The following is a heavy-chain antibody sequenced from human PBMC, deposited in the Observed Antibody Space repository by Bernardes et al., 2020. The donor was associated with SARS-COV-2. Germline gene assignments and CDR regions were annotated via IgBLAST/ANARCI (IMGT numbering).Heavy chain of an antibody. CDR2: IYWNEDK. Sequence: SGITLWKPTQTLTLTCPFSGFSLIRGVGVGWIRQPPGKALEWLALIYWNEDKRYSPSLRGRLTITKDTSKNQVVLTMTNMDPVDTATYYCSHSKFDVFDLWGQGTMVTVSS. V-gene: IGHV2-5*01. CDR1: GFSLIRGVG. J-gene: IGHJ3*01. CDR3: SHSKFDVFDL.